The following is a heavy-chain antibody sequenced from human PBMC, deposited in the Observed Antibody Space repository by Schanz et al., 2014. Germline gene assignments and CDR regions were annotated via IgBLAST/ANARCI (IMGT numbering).Heavy chain of an antibody. Sequence: QAQLVESGGGVAQPGRSLRLSCAASGFMFSSYGMHWVRQAPGKGLEWVGVISYDGSKKSYADSVKGRFTISRDKSKNTLYLQMNSLRAEDTAVYYCARKVVATIGDYYDNWGQGTLVIVSS. J-gene: IGHJ4*02. D-gene: IGHD5-12*01. CDR1: GFMFSSYG. CDR2: ISYDGSKK. CDR3: ARKVVATIGDYYDN. V-gene: IGHV3-33*08.